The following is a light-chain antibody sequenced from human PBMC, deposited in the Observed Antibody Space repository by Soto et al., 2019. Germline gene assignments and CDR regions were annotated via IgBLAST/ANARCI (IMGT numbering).Light chain of an antibody. CDR1: QSISYS. CDR2: DAS. Sequence: DIHMTQSPSTLSASIGDRVSITCRASQSISYSLAWYQQKPGKVPKLLIYDASSLESGVPSRFSGSGSGTEFTLTISSLQPDDFATYYCQHYNSYSEAFGQGTKVDI. CDR3: QHYNSYSEA. V-gene: IGKV1-5*01. J-gene: IGKJ1*01.